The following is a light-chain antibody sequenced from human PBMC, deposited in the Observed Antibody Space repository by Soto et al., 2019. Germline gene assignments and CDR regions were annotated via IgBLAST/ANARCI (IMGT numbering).Light chain of an antibody. CDR3: QVWDSREV. V-gene: IGLV3-21*04. CDR1: NIGSKG. CDR2: YDS. Sequence: SYELTQPPSVSVAPGETARIPCGANNIGSKGVHWYQQKPGQAPVLIIYYDSDRPSGIPERFSASNSGNTATLTISRVEAGDEADYLCQVWDSREVFGGGTKLTVL. J-gene: IGLJ2*01.